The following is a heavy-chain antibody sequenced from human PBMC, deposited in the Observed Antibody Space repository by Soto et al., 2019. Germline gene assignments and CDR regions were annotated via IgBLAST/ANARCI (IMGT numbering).Heavy chain of an antibody. D-gene: IGHD2-15*01. J-gene: IGHJ3*01. CDR3: ARSPGGYYID. Sequence: GGSLRLSCADSGFSFSSYWMHWVRQGPGKGLVWVARINTEGSSTNYADSVEGRFTISRDNAKNTLYLQMNSLRAEDTAVYYCARSPGGYYIDWGQGTMVTVSS. CDR2: INTEGSST. V-gene: IGHV3-74*01. CDR1: GFSFSSYW.